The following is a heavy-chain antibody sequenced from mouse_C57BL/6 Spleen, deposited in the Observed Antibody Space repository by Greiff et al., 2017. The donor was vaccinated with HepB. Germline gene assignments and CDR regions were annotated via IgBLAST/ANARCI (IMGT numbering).Heavy chain of an antibody. CDR3: ARMVYGSYGRYFDY. J-gene: IGHJ2*01. V-gene: IGHV1-69*01. CDR2: IDPSDSYT. D-gene: IGHD2-1*01. Sequence: VQLQQPGAELVMPGASVKLSCKASGYTFTSYWMHWVKQRPGQGLEWIGEIDPSDSYTNYNQKFKGKSTLTVDKSSSTAYMQLSSLTSEDSAVYDCARMVYGSYGRYFDYWGQGTTLTVSS. CDR1: GYTFTSYW.